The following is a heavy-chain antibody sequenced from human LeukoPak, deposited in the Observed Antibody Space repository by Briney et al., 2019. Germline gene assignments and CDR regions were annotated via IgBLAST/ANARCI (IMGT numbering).Heavy chain of an antibody. J-gene: IGHJ4*02. V-gene: IGHV3-30-3*01. CDR1: GFTFSSYA. CDR3: ARDAPYFDY. CDR2: ISYDGSNK. Sequence: PGGSLRLSCAASGFTFSSYAMHWVRQAPGKGLEWVAVISYDGSNKYYADSVKGRFTISRDNSKNTLYLQMNSLRAEDTAVYYCARDAPYFDYWGQGTPVTVSS.